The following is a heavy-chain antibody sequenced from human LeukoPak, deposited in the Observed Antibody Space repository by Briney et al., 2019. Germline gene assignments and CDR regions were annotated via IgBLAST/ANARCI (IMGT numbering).Heavy chain of an antibody. CDR1: GFTFSNYG. CDR3: ARDSGERGSGSYLIAY. CDR2: ITGSGGST. Sequence: PGGSLRLSCAASGFTFSNYGLSWVRQAPGKGLEWVSGITGSGGSTYYADSVKGRFTISRDNSKNTLFLQMNSLRSEDTAVYYCARDSGERGSGSYLIAYWGQGTLVTVSS. J-gene: IGHJ4*02. V-gene: IGHV3-23*01. D-gene: IGHD3-10*01.